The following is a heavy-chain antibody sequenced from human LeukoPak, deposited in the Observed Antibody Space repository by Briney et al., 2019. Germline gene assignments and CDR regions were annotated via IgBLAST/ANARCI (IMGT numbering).Heavy chain of an antibody. Sequence: GGSLRLSCAASGFTFSSYAMSWVRQAPGKGLEWVSSISSSSSYIYYADSVKGRFTISRDNAKNSLYLQMNSLRAEDTAVYYCASLKVGYSKQPGPWGQGTLVTVSS. V-gene: IGHV3-21*01. CDR3: ASLKVGYSKQPGP. CDR2: ISSSSSYI. J-gene: IGHJ5*02. CDR1: GFTFSSYA. D-gene: IGHD6-13*01.